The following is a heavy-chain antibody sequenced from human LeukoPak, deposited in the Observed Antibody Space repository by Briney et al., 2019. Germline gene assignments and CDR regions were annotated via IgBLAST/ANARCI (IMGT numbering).Heavy chain of an antibody. CDR3: ARGDYDSSAGAFDI. CDR1: GFTFSSYA. D-gene: IGHD3-22*01. V-gene: IGHV3-23*01. J-gene: IGHJ3*02. CDR2: ISGSGGST. Sequence: GGSLRLFCAASGFTFSSYAMSWVRQAPGKGLEWVSAISGSGGSTYYADSVKGRFTISRDNAKNSLYLQMNSLRAEDTAVYYCARGDYDSSAGAFDIWGQGTMVTVSS.